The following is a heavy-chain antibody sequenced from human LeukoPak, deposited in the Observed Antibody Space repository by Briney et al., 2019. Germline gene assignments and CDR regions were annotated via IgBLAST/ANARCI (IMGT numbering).Heavy chain of an antibody. V-gene: IGHV3-9*01. Sequence: GGSLRLSCAASGFTFDDYAMHWVRQAPGKGLEWVSGISWNSGSIGYADSVKGRFTISRDNAKNSLYLQMNSLRAEDTAVYYCARDPYNGSYGDDYYYYMDVWGKGTTVTISS. D-gene: IGHD1-26*01. CDR1: GFTFDDYA. J-gene: IGHJ6*03. CDR2: ISWNSGSI. CDR3: ARDPYNGSYGDDYYYYMDV.